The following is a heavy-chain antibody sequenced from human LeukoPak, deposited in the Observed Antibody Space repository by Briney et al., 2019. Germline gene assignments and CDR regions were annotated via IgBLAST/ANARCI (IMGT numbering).Heavy chain of an antibody. Sequence: PSETLSLTCTVSGGSISSYYWSWIRQPPGKGLEWIGYIYYSGSTNYNPSLKSRVTISVDTSKNQFSLKLSSVTAADTAVYYCARLRTDFWSGYAFYGMDVWGQGTTVTVSS. J-gene: IGHJ6*02. CDR3: ARLRTDFWSGYAFYGMDV. V-gene: IGHV4-59*08. D-gene: IGHD3-3*01. CDR2: IYYSGST. CDR1: GGSISSYY.